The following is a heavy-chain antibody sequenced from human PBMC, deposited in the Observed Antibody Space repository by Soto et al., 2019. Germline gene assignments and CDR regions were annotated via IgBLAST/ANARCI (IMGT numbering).Heavy chain of an antibody. D-gene: IGHD7-27*01. CDR3: TSLGQFDY. CDR1: GFTFSSSV. Sequence: GGSLRLSCAASGFTFSSSVMNWVRQAPGKGLEWVSSISVSGGSTFYAGSVKGRFTLSRDNSRNTLYLQMNSLRVDDTAVYYCTSLGQFDYWGQGALVNVSS. V-gene: IGHV3-23*01. CDR2: ISVSGGST. J-gene: IGHJ4*02.